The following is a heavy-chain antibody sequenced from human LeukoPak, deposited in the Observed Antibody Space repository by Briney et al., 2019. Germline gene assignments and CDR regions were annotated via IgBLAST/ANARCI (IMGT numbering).Heavy chain of an antibody. Sequence: PSETLSLTCTVSGGSISSSSYYWGWIRQPPGKGLEWIGSIYYSGSTYYNPSLKSRVTISVDTSKNQFSLKLSSVTAADTAVYYCARPGLFGSGYEYYFDYWGQGTLVTVSS. CDR2: IYYSGST. V-gene: IGHV4-39*01. D-gene: IGHD5-12*01. J-gene: IGHJ4*02. CDR1: GGSISSSSYY. CDR3: ARPGLFGSGYEYYFDY.